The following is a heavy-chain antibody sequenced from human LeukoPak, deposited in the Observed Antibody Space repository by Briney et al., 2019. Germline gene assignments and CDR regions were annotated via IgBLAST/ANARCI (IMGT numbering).Heavy chain of an antibody. J-gene: IGHJ6*03. Sequence: SETLSLTCTVSGDSTSDYYWTWIRQSPGKGLEWIGYIDNNGSTNFNPSLKSRVTMSVDTPKNEFSLKLSSMTAADTAVYYCARLHHDYGSGTYGGAYNYYMDVWGKGTTVTVSS. CDR1: GDSTSDYY. D-gene: IGHD3-10*01. CDR3: ARLHHDYGSGTYGGAYNYYMDV. CDR2: IDNNGST. V-gene: IGHV4-59*08.